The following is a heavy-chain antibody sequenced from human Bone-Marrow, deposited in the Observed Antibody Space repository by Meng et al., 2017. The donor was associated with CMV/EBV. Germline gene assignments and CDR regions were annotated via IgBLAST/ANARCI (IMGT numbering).Heavy chain of an antibody. Sequence: SWVRQAPGKGLEWIGYIYYSGSTYYNPSLKSRVTISVDTSKNQFSLKLSSVTAADTAVYYCASYCSSTSCYTGEVLFDYWGQGTLVTVSS. CDR3: ASYCSSTSCYTGEVLFDY. CDR2: IYYSGST. V-gene: IGHV4-30-4*08. J-gene: IGHJ4*02. D-gene: IGHD2-2*02.